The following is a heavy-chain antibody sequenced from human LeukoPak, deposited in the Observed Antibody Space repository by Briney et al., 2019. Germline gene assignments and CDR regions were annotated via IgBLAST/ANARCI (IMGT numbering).Heavy chain of an antibody. CDR3: ARGSQYNILTGFIVGAMDDFDY. V-gene: IGHV3-30*03. Sequence: HPGGSLRLSCAASGFTFSSYGMHWVRQAPGKGLEWVAFISYDESNKYYADSVKGRFTISRDNSKSTLYLQMNSLRTEDTAVYYCARGSQYNILTGFIVGAMDDFDYWGQGTLVTVSS. J-gene: IGHJ4*02. CDR2: ISYDESNK. CDR1: GFTFSSYG. D-gene: IGHD3-9*01.